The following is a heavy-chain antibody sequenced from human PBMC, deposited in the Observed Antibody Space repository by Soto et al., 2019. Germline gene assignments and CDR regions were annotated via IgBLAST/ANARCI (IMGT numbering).Heavy chain of an antibody. CDR3: ARVRYDRSGFDH. D-gene: IGHD3-22*01. Sequence: QVQLQESGPGLVRPSGALSVTCAVSGDSISRSHWWSWVRQSPGKGLEWIGEISHSGITNYNPSLKSRVTISGDKSNTQLSLKLTSVTAADTAVYYCARVRYDRSGFDHWGQGTLVSVSS. CDR1: GDSISRSHW. V-gene: IGHV4-4*02. CDR2: ISHSGIT. J-gene: IGHJ4*02.